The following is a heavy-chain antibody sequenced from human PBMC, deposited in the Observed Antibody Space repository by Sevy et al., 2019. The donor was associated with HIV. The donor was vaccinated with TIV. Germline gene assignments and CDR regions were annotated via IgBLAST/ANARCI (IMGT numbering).Heavy chain of an antibody. CDR3: ARSYSSSCYILYYFEY. D-gene: IGHD6-13*01. V-gene: IGHV3-21*01. J-gene: IGHJ4*02. Sequence: GGSLRLSCAASGFSFSSYSVSWVRQAPGKGLEWVASIGSSNSYTYYADSVKGRFTISRDNAKNSLFLHMNTLRAEDTAVYYCARSYSSSCYILYYFEYWGQGTPVTVSS. CDR2: IGSSNSYT. CDR1: GFSFSSYS.